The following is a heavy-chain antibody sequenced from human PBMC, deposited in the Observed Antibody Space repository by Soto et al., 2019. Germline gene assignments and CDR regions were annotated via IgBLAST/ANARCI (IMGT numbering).Heavy chain of an antibody. CDR3: ARHLYYYDSSGYHYNWFDP. V-gene: IGHV4-39*01. CDR2: IYYSGST. CDR1: GGSISSSSYY. J-gene: IGHJ5*02. Sequence: LSLTCTVSGGSISSSSYYWGWIRQPPGKGLEWIGSIYYSGSTYYNPSLKSRVTISVDTSKNQFSLKLSSVTAADTAVYYCARHLYYYDSSGYHYNWFDPWGQGTLVTVSS. D-gene: IGHD3-22*01.